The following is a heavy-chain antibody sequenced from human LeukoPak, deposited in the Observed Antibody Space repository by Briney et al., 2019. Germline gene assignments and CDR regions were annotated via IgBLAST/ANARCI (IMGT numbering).Heavy chain of an antibody. Sequence: PGGSLRLSCAASGFPFSSYWMSWVRQAPGKGLEWVANLSEDGSKRYYVASVKGRFTISRDNAKNSLYLQINSLRVEDTAAYYCARDGRDGFIDYWGQGTLVTVSS. CDR2: LSEDGSKR. J-gene: IGHJ4*02. CDR1: GFPFSSYW. CDR3: ARDGRDGFIDY. V-gene: IGHV3-7*01. D-gene: IGHD5-24*01.